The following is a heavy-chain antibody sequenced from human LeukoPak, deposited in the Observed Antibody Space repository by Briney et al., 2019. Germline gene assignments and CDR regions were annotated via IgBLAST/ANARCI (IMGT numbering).Heavy chain of an antibody. Sequence: SSETLSLTCTVYGGSFSGYYWSWIRQPPGRGLEWIGEINHSGSTNYNPSLKSRVTISVDTSKNQFSLKLSSVTAADTAVYYCARARSGKWGFDYWGQGTLVTVSS. CDR1: GGSFSGYY. J-gene: IGHJ4*02. V-gene: IGHV4-34*01. CDR3: ARARSGKWGFDY. D-gene: IGHD1-26*01. CDR2: INHSGST.